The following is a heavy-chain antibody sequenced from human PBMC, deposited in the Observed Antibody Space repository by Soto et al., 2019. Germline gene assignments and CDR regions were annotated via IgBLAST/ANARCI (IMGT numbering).Heavy chain of an antibody. D-gene: IGHD3-16*01. J-gene: IGHJ4*02. CDR3: ARDGGTCFYHFDS. CDR2: IYHSGST. V-gene: IGHV4-38-2*02. CDR1: GYSISTGFN. Sequence: SETMSLTCAVSGYSISTGFNWGWIRQPPGKGLEWSGSIYHSGSTYYNLSLKSRVTITADTSKNKISLKLISVTASDTALYYCARDGGTCFYHFDSWGQGTLVTVSS.